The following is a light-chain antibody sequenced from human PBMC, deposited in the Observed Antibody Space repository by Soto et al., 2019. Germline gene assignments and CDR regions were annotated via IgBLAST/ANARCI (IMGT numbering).Light chain of an antibody. Sequence: QSALTQPPSASGTPGQRATISCSGSSSNIGSNTVNWYQQLPGTAPKLLIYSNNQRPSGVPDRFSGSKSGTSASLAISGLQSEDEADYYCAAWDDSLNGPYVFGPGTKVTVL. CDR2: SNN. CDR1: SSNIGSNT. CDR3: AAWDDSLNGPYV. J-gene: IGLJ1*01. V-gene: IGLV1-44*01.